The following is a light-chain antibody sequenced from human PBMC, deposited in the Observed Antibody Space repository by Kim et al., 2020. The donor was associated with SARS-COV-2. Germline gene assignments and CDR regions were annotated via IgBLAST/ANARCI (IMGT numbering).Light chain of an antibody. CDR3: QVWDSSSDHS. CDR1: NIGSKS. CDR2: YDS. Sequence: GPGERAWFTCGGNNIGSKSVHWYQQKPGPAPVLVIYYDSDRPSGIPERFSGSDSGNTATLTSSRVEAGDEADYYCQVWDSSSDHSFGGGTQLTVL. J-gene: IGLJ2*01. V-gene: IGLV3-21*04.